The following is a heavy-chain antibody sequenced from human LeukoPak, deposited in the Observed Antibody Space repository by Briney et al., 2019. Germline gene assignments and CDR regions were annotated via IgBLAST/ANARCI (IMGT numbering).Heavy chain of an antibody. CDR2: MNPNSGNT. D-gene: IGHD5-18*01. CDR1: GYTFTSYD. V-gene: IGHV1-8*01. Sequence: ASVKVSCTASGYTFTSYDINWVRQATGQGLEWMGWMNPNSGNTGYAQKFQGRVTMTRNTSISTAYMELSSLRSEDTAVYYCARGPGYSYGPSIDYWGQGTLVTVSS. CDR3: ARGPGYSYGPSIDY. J-gene: IGHJ4*02.